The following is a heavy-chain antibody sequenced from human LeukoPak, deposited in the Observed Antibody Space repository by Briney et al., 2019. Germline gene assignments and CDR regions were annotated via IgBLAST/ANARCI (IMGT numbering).Heavy chain of an antibody. J-gene: IGHJ4*02. CDR1: GYTFSNFG. CDR2: ISGNNDNP. D-gene: IGHD2-2*01. Sequence: ASVKASCKASGYTFSNFGISWVRQAPGQGLEWMGWISGNNDNPNYGQKFQGRFTVTSDSSTRTAYMELKRLRSDDTAVYYCARDGTSTDDYWGQGTLVTVSS. CDR3: ARDGTSTDDY. V-gene: IGHV1-18*01.